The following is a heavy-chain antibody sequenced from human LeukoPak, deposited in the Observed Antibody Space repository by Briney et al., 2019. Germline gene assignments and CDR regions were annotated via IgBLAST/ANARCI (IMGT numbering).Heavy chain of an antibody. D-gene: IGHD2-15*01. J-gene: IGHJ4*02. CDR1: GGSISSGGYS. CDR2: IYHSGST. CDR3: ARARSYCSGGSCYYQGFDY. V-gene: IGHV4-30-2*01. Sequence: SETLSLTCAVSGGSISSGGYSWSWIRQPPGKGLEWIGYIYHSGSTYYNPSLKSRVTISVVRSKNQFSLKLSSVTAADTAVYYCARARSYCSGGSCYYQGFDYWGQGTLVTVSS.